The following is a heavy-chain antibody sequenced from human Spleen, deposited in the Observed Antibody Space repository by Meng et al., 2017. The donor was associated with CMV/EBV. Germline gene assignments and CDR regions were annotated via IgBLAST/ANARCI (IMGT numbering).Heavy chain of an antibody. CDR1: SVISIVV. Sequence: SVISIVVWCWVPQAPGKGLEWIGEIYHSGGTNYNPSLNSRVTISVDKSKNQFSLKLSSVTAADTAVYFCATLNDFWSGYYSESPVDYWGQGTLVTVSS. CDR3: ATLNDFWSGYYSESPVDY. J-gene: IGHJ4*02. D-gene: IGHD3-3*01. CDR2: IYHSGGT. V-gene: IGHV4-4*01.